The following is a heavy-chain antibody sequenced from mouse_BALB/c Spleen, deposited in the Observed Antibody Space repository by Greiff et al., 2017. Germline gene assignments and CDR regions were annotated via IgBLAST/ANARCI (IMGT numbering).Heavy chain of an antibody. CDR3: ARWLLRRYFDV. CDR2: ISYSGST. Sequence: DVKLVESGPGLVKPSQSLSLTCTVTGYSITSDYAWNWIRQFPGNKLEWMGYISYSGSTSYNPSLKSRISITRDTSKNQFFLQLNSVTTEDTATYYCARWLLRRYFDVWGAGTTVTVSS. D-gene: IGHD2-3*01. J-gene: IGHJ1*01. V-gene: IGHV3-2*02. CDR1: GYSITSDYA.